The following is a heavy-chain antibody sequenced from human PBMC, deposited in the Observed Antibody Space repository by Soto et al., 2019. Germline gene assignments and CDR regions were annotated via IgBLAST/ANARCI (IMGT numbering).Heavy chain of an antibody. V-gene: IGHV4-34*01. CDR3: ASYAPSIAARARHDD. CDR1: GVPFSGSY. J-gene: IGHJ4*02. D-gene: IGHD6-6*01. CDR2: INHSGST. Sequence: QVQLQQWGAGLLKPSETLSLTCAVYGVPFSGSYWSWIRQPPGKGLVWIGEINHSGSTNYNPSLKSRDTIAVDTYKNQFSVQVSSVTAAHRAVYYCASYAPSIAARARHDDWGQGNLVAVSS.